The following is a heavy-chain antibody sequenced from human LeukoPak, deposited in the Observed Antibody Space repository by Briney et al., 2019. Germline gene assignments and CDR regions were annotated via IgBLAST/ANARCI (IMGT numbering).Heavy chain of an antibody. V-gene: IGHV1-69*13. CDR3: ARAKSLRDMATSQGS. Sequence: SVKVSCKASGGTFSSYAISWVRQAPGQGLEWMGGIIPIFGTAKYAQRFQGRVTITADESTSTAYMELSSLRSEDTAVYYCARAKSLRDMATSQGSWRQGTLVTVSS. D-gene: IGHD5-24*01. J-gene: IGHJ5*02. CDR2: IIPIFGTA. CDR1: GGTFSSYA.